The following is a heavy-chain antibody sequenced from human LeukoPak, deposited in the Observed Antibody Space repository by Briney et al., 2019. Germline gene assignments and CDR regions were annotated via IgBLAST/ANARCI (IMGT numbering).Heavy chain of an antibody. CDR1: GFTFNNYA. Sequence: PGGSLRLSCTASGFTFNNYAMNWVRQAPGEGLEWVSAISAIGGNTYYSHSVKGRFTISRDDSKNTLYLLMNSLRADDTALYYCAKVSSSDRSHYPPREGFDHWGQGTLVTVSS. V-gene: IGHV3-23*01. J-gene: IGHJ4*02. D-gene: IGHD1-14*01. CDR2: ISAIGGNT. CDR3: AKVSSSDRSHYPPREGFDH.